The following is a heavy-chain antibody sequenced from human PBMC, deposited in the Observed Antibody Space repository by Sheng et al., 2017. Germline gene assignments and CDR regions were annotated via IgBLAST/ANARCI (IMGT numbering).Heavy chain of an antibody. CDR1: GFAFRNYA. J-gene: IGHJ4*02. D-gene: IGHD3-22*01. CDR3: AKDSNSGYSSFEYYFDN. Sequence: EVQVVESGGGLVQPGGSLRLSCAASGFAFRNYAMSWVRQAPGEGLEWVSSISGDGGRTYYADSVKGRFTISRDNFRNMLDLEMNSLTAGDMAIYYCAKDSNSGYSSFEYYFDNWGQGTLVTVSS. V-gene: IGHV3-23*04. CDR2: ISGDGGRT.